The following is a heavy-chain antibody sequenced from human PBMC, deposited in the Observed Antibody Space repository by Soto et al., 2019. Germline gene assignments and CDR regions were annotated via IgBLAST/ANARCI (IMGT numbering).Heavy chain of an antibody. CDR2: ISYDGINK. V-gene: IGHV3-30*03. CDR3: AIDWLGGGGHGLIYNWFDP. Sequence: QVQLVESGGGVVQPGRSLRLSCAASGFTFSSYGIHWVRQAPGKGLEWVTVISYDGINKFYADSVKGRFTISRDDSKNTVFLQIDSLRPEATAMYNCAIDWLGGGGHGLIYNWFDPWGQGTLVTVSS. CDR1: GFTFSSYG. D-gene: IGHD3-10*01. J-gene: IGHJ5*02.